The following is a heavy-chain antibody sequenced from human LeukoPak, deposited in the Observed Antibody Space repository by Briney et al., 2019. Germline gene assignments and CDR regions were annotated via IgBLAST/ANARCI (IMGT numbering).Heavy chain of an antibody. CDR1: GFTFSNAW. V-gene: IGHV3-15*01. J-gene: IGHJ4*02. CDR2: IKRKIDGETT. Sequence: GGSLRLSCVASGFTFSNAWMSWVRQAPIKGLEWVGRIKRKIDGETTDYAAPAKGRFTISRDDSKNTLYLQMNSLKTEDTAVYYCTSEDQGGFDYGGRGTLVTVSS. D-gene: IGHD1-26*01. CDR3: TSEDQGGFDY.